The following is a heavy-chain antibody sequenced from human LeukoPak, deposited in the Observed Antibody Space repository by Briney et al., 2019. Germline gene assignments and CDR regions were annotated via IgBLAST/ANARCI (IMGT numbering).Heavy chain of an antibody. CDR2: ISGSGGST. CDR3: AKQVKSGSSPEGLYYYMDV. CDR1: GFTFSSYA. J-gene: IGHJ6*03. D-gene: IGHD1-26*01. V-gene: IGHV3-23*01. Sequence: GGSQRLSCAASGFTFSSYAMSWVRQAPGKGLEWVSAISGSGGSTYYADSVKGRFTISRDNSKNTLYLQMNSLRAEDTAVYYCAKQVKSGSSPEGLYYYMDVWGKGTAVTVSS.